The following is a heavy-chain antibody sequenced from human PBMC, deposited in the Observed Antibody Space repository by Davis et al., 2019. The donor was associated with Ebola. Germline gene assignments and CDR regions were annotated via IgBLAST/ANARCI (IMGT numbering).Heavy chain of an antibody. J-gene: IGHJ6*02. CDR2: INPNSGGT. CDR1: GYTFTGYY. D-gene: IGHD3-22*01. CDR3: ARDTASRDYYDSSGIHYGMDV. V-gene: IGHV1-2*04. Sequence: ASVKVSCKASGYTFTGYYMHWVRQAPGQGLEWMGWINPNSGGTNYAQKFQGWVTMTRDTSISTAYMELSRLRSDDTAVYYCARDTASRDYYDSSGIHYGMDVWGQGTTVTVSS.